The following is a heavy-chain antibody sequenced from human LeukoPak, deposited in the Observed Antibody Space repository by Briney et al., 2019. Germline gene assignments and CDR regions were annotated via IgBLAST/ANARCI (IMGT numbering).Heavy chain of an antibody. V-gene: IGHV3-20*04. Sequence: GGSLRLSCAASGFTFSSYGMSWVRQAPGKGLEWVSGINWNGGSTGYADSVKGRFTISRDNAKNSLYLQMNSLRAEDTALYYCARAGATHYYFDYWGQGTLVTVSS. J-gene: IGHJ4*02. CDR3: ARAGATHYYFDY. CDR1: GFTFSSYG. CDR2: INWNGGST.